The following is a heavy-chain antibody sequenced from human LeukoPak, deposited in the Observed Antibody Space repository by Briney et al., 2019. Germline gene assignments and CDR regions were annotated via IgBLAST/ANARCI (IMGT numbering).Heavy chain of an antibody. CDR2: IGRRSTNI. Sequence: PGESLRLSCVASGFTFSDYSMNWVRQAPGKGLEWVSYIGRRSTNIYYADSVKGRFTISRDDAKNSLSLQMSSLRAEDTALYYCARGGYYFDYWGQGTLVTVSS. V-gene: IGHV3-48*01. J-gene: IGHJ4*02. CDR3: ARGGYYFDY. CDR1: GFTFSDYS. D-gene: IGHD2-15*01.